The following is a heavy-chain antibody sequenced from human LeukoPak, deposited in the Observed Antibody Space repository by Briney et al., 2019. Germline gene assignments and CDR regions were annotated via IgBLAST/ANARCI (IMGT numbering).Heavy chain of an antibody. D-gene: IGHD1-26*01. J-gene: IGHJ3*02. CDR3: ARLGGATKDAFDI. CDR2: INRSGST. V-gene: IGHV4-34*01. Sequence: SETLSLTCAVYGGSFNGYYWTWIRQTPGKGLEWIGEINRSGSTNHNPSLKSRVTISVDTSKNQFSLKLSSVTAADTAEYYCARLGGATKDAFDIWGQGTMVTVSS. CDR1: GGSFNGYY.